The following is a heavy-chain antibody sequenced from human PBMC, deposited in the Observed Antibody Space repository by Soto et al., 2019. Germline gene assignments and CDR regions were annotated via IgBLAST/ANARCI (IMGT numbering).Heavy chain of an antibody. Sequence: QVQLVQSGTEVKKPGASVKVSCKASGYTFTSYGISWVRQAPGQGLEWMGWISSYNGNTYYAQTLQGRVTMTTDTSSTTDYMEMRSLRSDDTAVYYCARYRATTAFDYWGQGTLVTVSS. CDR3: ARYRATTAFDY. CDR2: ISSYNGNT. V-gene: IGHV1-18*01. CDR1: GYTFTSYG. D-gene: IGHD1-26*01. J-gene: IGHJ4*02.